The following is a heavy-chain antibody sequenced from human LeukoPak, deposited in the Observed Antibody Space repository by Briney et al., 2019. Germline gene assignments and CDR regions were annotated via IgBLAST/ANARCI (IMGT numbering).Heavy chain of an antibody. J-gene: IGHJ4*02. CDR1: GGSISSYY. CDR3: ARASDSSGYYLIDY. CDR2: IYYSGST. D-gene: IGHD3-22*01. Sequence: PSETLSLTCTVSGGSISSYYWSWIRQPPAKGLEWIGYIYYSGSTNYNPSLKSRVTISVDTSKNQFSLKLSSVTAADTAVYYCARASDSSGYYLIDYWGQGTLVTVSS. V-gene: IGHV4-59*01.